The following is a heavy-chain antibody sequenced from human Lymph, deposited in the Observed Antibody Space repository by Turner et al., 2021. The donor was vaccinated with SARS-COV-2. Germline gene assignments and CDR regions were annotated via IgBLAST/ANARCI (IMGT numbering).Heavy chain of an antibody. CDR1: GFSFSRYS. CDR3: ARERYDSSGSESYYFDY. V-gene: IGHV3-21*01. D-gene: IGHD3-22*01. CDR2: ISSSSSYI. Sequence: EVQLVESGGGLVKPGGSLRLSCAASGFSFSRYSMNWVRQVPGKGLEWVSSISSSSSYIYYADSVKGRFTISRDSAKNSLYLQMNSLRAEDTAVYYCARERYDSSGSESYYFDYWGQGTLVTVSS. J-gene: IGHJ4*02.